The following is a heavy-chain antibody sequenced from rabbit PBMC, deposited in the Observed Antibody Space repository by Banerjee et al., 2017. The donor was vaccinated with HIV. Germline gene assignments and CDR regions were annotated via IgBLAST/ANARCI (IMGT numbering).Heavy chain of an antibody. CDR1: GFSFSTSYW. V-gene: IGHV1S45*01. J-gene: IGHJ4*01. CDR3: ARGLYYNNGWPSYFDL. CDR2: IDTGSGSS. D-gene: IGHD4-1*01. Sequence: QEQLVESGGDLVKPEGSLTLTCTASGFSFSTSYWICWVRQAPGKGLEWIGCIDTGSGSSYYASWAKGRFTFSKASSTTVTLQMTSLTAADTATYFCARGLYYNNGWPSYFDLWGPGTLVTVS.